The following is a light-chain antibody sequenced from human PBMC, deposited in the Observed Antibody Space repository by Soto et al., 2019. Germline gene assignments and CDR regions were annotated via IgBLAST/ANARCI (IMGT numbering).Light chain of an antibody. CDR1: SSDVGGYNF. CDR2: EVS. V-gene: IGLV2-14*03. J-gene: IGLJ1*01. Sequence: QSVLTQPASVFGSPGQSITISCTGTSSDVGGYNFVSWYQQHPGKAPKLMVYEVSSRPSGVSNRFSGSKSGNTASLTISGLQPEDEADYYRSSYTTSSTLVFGTGTKVTVL. CDR3: SSYTTSSTLV.